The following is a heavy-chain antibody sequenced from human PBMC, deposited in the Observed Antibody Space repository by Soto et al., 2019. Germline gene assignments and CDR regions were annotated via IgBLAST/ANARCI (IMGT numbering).Heavy chain of an antibody. CDR1: GFTFSSYG. V-gene: IGHV3-30*18. D-gene: IGHD6-19*01. CDR2: ISYDGSNK. CDR3: AKDHSGWFDY. Sequence: QVQLVESGGGVVQPGRSLRLSCAASGFTFSSYGMHWVRQAPGKGLEWVAVISYDGSNKYYADSVKGRFTISRDNSKNTLYLKMNSLRAEDTAVYYCAKDHSGWFDYWGQGTLVTVSS. J-gene: IGHJ4*02.